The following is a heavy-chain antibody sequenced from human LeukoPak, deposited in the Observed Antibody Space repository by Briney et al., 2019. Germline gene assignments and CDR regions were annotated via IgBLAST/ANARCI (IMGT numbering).Heavy chain of an antibody. CDR2: MNRCVSA. V-gene: IGHV4-34*01. D-gene: IGHD3-10*01. CDR1: GGSFSDYY. J-gene: IGHJ5*02. Sequence: SETLSLTCTVYGGSFSDYYWSGIRQSPGKGLEGIGEMNRCVSANYNPFLKGPVTISVDQSKNHSAFALGSLTAPGTAVYYCVSLYGSRSYNSNHWGQGTLVTVSS. CDR3: VSLYGSRSYNSNH.